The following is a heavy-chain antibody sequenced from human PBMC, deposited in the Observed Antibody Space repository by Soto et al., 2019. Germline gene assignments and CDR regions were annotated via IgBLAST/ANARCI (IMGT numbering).Heavy chain of an antibody. CDR2: IIPILGIA. Sequence: ASVKVSCKASGGTFSSYTISWVRQAPGQGLEWMGRIIPILGIANYAQKFQGRVTITADKSTSTAYMELSSLRSEDTAVYYCASENCTNGVCYLNWFDPWGQGTLVTVSS. CDR1: GGTFSSYT. V-gene: IGHV1-69*02. D-gene: IGHD2-8*01. J-gene: IGHJ5*02. CDR3: ASENCTNGVCYLNWFDP.